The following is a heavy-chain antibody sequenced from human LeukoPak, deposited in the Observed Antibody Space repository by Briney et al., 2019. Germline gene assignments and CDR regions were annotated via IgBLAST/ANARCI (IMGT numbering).Heavy chain of an antibody. CDR3: ARDHRPYYDILTGYYDY. D-gene: IGHD3-9*01. CDR2: IWYDGSNK. V-gene: IGHV3-33*01. CDR1: GXTFSSYG. J-gene: IGHJ4*02. Sequence: GGSLRLSCAASGXTFSSYGMHWVRQAPGKGLEWVAVIWYDGSNKYYADSVKGRFTISRDNSKNTLYLQMNSLRAEDTAVYYCARDHRPYYDILTGYYDYWGQGTLVTVSS.